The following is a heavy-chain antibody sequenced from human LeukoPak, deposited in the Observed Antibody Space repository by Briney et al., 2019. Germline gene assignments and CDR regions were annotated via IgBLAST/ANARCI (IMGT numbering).Heavy chain of an antibody. J-gene: IGHJ6*02. CDR2: INAGNGNT. CDR3: ARDRVTGSGSYYYYGMDV. V-gene: IGHV1-3*01. CDR1: GYTFTSYA. D-gene: IGHD1-26*01. Sequence: ASVKVSCKASGYTFTSYAMHWVRQAPGQRLEWMGWINAGNGNTKYSQKFQGRVTITRDTSASTAYMELSSLRSEDTAVYYCARDRVTGSGSYYYYGMDVWGQGTTVTVSS.